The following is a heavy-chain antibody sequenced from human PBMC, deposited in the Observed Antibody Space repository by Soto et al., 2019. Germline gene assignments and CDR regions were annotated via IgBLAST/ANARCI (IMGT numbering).Heavy chain of an antibody. J-gene: IGHJ4*02. V-gene: IGHV3-23*01. D-gene: IGHD6-19*01. CDR2: ISGSGGST. CDR1: GFTFSSYA. Sequence: GGSLRLSCAASGFTFSSYAMSWVRQAPGKGLEWVSAISGSGGSTYYADSVKGRFTISRDNSKNTLYLQMNSLRAEDTAVYYCAKDPTSGPMRNPTRFDYWGQGTLVTVSS. CDR3: AKDPTSGPMRNPTRFDY.